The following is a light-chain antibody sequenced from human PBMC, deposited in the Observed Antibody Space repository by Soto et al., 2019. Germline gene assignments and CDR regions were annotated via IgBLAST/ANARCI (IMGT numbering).Light chain of an antibody. CDR1: RSNIGAGYD. CDR2: GNS. CDR3: QSYDSSLNVV. V-gene: IGLV1-40*01. Sequence: QSVLTQPPSVSGAPGQRVTISCTGSRSNIGAGYDVHWYQQLPGTAPKLLIYGNSNRPSGVPDRFSGSKSGTSASLAITGLQADDEADYYCQSYDSSLNVVFGGGTKLTVL. J-gene: IGLJ2*01.